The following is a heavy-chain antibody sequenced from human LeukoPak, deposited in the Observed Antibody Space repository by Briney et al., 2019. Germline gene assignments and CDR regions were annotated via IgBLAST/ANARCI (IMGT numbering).Heavy chain of an antibody. V-gene: IGHV3-33*01. Sequence: PGRSLRLTCAASGFTFRSYGMHWVRQAPGKGLEWVAIIWYDGSNKYYADSVKGRFTISRDNSKNTLYLQMNSLRAEDTAVYYCARATFDSRGYYYEGEYWGQGTLVTVSS. CDR3: ARATFDSRGYYYEGEY. D-gene: IGHD3-22*01. J-gene: IGHJ4*02. CDR2: IWYDGSNK. CDR1: GFTFRSYG.